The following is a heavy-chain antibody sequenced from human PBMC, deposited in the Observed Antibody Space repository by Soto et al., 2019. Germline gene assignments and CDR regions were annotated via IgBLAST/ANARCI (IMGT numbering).Heavy chain of an antibody. D-gene: IGHD3-22*01. CDR3: AREAPGDYDSSGFYYDVELDY. CDR1: GYTFKMYG. Sequence: GASVKVSCKASGYTFKMYGISWGRQAPGQGLEWMGWISAYNGNTNYAQKFQGRVTMTTDTSTSTAYMELRSLRSDDTAVYYCAREAPGDYDSSGFYYDVELDYWG. V-gene: IGHV1-18*01. J-gene: IGHJ4*01. CDR2: ISAYNGNT.